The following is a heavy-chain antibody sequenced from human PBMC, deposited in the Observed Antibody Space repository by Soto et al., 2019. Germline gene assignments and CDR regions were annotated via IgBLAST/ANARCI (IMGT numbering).Heavy chain of an antibody. CDR3: ARGDYYDSSGYYGYFQH. D-gene: IGHD3-22*01. V-gene: IGHV1-18*04. CDR1: GYTFTSYG. CDR2: ISAYNGNT. Sequence: GASVKVSCKASGYTFTSYGISWVRQAPGQGLEWMGWISAYNGNTNYAQKLQGRVTMTTDTSTSTAYMELRSLRSDDTAVYYCARGDYYDSSGYYGYFQHWGQGTLVTVSS. J-gene: IGHJ1*01.